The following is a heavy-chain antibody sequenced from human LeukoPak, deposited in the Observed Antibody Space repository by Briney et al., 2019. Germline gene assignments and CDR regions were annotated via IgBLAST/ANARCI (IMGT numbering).Heavy chain of an antibody. CDR3: AKGGYYDILTGLQGFDP. CDR1: GFTFDDYA. D-gene: IGHD3-9*01. CDR2: ISWNSGSI. J-gene: IGHJ5*02. V-gene: IGHV3-9*01. Sequence: GGSLRLSCAASGFTFDDYAMHWVRQAPGKGLEWVSGISWNSGSIGYADSVKGRFTISRDNAKNSLYLQMNSLRAEDTALYYCAKGGYYDILTGLQGFDPWGQGTLVTVSS.